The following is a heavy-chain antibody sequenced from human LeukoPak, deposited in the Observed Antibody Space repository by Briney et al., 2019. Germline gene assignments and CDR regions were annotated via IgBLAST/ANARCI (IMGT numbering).Heavy chain of an antibody. V-gene: IGHV3-11*01. CDR1: GFTFSDYY. Sequence: GGSLRLSCAASGFTFSDYYMSWIRQAPGKGLEWVSYISSSGSTIYYADSVKGRFTISRDNAKNSLYLQMNSLRAEDTAVYYCARYGRFLEENWFDPWGQGTLVTVSS. CDR2: ISSSGSTI. J-gene: IGHJ5*02. D-gene: IGHD3-3*01. CDR3: ARYGRFLEENWFDP.